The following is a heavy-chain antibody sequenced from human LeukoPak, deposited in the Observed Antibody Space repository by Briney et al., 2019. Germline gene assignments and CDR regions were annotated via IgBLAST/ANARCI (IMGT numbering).Heavy chain of an antibody. J-gene: IGHJ4*02. CDR2: ISPTGSTT. CDR1: GFTVSSNY. D-gene: IGHD6-6*01. Sequence: GGSLRLSCAASGFTVSSNYMSWVRQAPGKGLVWVSRISPTGSTTSYADSVKGRFTVFRDNAKNTLYLQVNNLRAEDTAVYYCARGPNSNWSGLDFWGQGALLTVSS. CDR3: ARGPNSNWSGLDF. V-gene: IGHV3-74*01.